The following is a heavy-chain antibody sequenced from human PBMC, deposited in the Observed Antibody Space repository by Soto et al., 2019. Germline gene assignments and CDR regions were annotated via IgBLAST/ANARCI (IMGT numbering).Heavy chain of an antibody. V-gene: IGHV4-34*01. CDR2: INHSGST. CDR1: GGSFSGYY. D-gene: IGHD5-12*01. J-gene: IGHJ6*03. Sequence: SETLSLTCAVYGGSFSGYYWSWIRQPPGKGLEWIGEINHSGSTNYNPSLKSRVTISVDTSKNQFSLKLSSVTAADTAVYYCARGVGGYSGYDLETYYYYMDVWGKGTTVTVSS. CDR3: ARGVGGYSGYDLETYYYYMDV.